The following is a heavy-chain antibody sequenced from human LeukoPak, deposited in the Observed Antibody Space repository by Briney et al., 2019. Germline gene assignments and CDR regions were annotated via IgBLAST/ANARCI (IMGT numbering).Heavy chain of an antibody. J-gene: IGHJ4*02. CDR3: AREETIFGSSFDY. CDR2: INPSGGST. D-gene: IGHD3-3*01. V-gene: IGHV1-46*01. Sequence: ASVTVSCTASGYTFTSYYMHWVRQAPGQGLEWMGIINPSGGSTSYAQKFQGRVTMTRDTSTSTVYMELSSLRSEDTAVYYCAREETIFGSSFDYWGQGTLVTVSS. CDR1: GYTFTSYY.